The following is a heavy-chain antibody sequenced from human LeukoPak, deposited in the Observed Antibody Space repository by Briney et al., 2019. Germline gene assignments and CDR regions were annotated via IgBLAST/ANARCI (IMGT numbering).Heavy chain of an antibody. Sequence: GGSLRLSCAASGFTFSNYAMSWVRQAPGKGLEWVSGISGSGGSTYFADSVKGRCTISRDNSKNTLYLQMNSLRAEDTAVYYCAKAMTGSTYYFDSWGQGTLVTVSS. CDR2: ISGSGGST. J-gene: IGHJ4*02. CDR3: AKAMTGSTYYFDS. V-gene: IGHV3-23*01. CDR1: GFTFSNYA. D-gene: IGHD3-9*01.